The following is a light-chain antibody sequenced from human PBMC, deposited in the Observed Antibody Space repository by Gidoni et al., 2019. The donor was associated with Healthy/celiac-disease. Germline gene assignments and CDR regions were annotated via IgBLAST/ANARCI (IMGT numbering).Light chain of an antibody. CDR1: QSCSSN. CDR2: GAS. V-gene: IGKV3-15*01. J-gene: IGKJ3*01. CDR3: QQYNNWPPIT. Sequence: DIATTQSPATLSVSPGERATLSCRASQSCSSNLAWYQQKPGQAPRLLIYGASTRATGIPARFSGSGSGTEFTLTISSLQSEDFAVYYCQQYNNWPPITFGPGTKVDIK.